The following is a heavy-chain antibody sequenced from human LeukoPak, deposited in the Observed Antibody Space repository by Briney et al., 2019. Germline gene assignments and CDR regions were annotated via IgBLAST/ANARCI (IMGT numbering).Heavy chain of an antibody. Sequence: ASVKVSCKASGYTFTSSDINWVRQATGQGLEWMGWMNPNSGNTDYAQKFQGRVTMTRNTSISTAYMELSSLRSEDTAVYYCARQQWLVSNNWFDPWGQGTLVTVSS. CDR1: GYTFTSSD. D-gene: IGHD6-19*01. CDR3: ARQQWLVSNNWFDP. CDR2: MNPNSGNT. V-gene: IGHV1-8*01. J-gene: IGHJ5*02.